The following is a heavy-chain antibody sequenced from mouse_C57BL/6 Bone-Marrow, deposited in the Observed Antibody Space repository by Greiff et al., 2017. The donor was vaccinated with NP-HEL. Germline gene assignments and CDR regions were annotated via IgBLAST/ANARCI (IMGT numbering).Heavy chain of an antibody. CDR3: ALLLRYSLFDY. Sequence: VQLQQSGPELVKPGASVKISCKASGYSFTGYYMNWVKQSPEKSLEWIGEINPSTGGTTYNQKFKAKATLTVDKSSSTAYMQLKSLTSEDSAVYYCALLLRYSLFDYWGQGTTLTVSS. CDR2: INPSTGGT. V-gene: IGHV1-42*01. CDR1: GYSFTGYY. D-gene: IGHD1-1*01. J-gene: IGHJ2*01.